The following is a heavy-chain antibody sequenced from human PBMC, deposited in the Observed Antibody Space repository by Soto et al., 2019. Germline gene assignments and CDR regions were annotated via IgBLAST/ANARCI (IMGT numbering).Heavy chain of an antibody. Sequence: SEILSLTCAVYGGSFSGYYWSWIRQPPGKGLEWIGEINHSGSTNYNPSLKSRVTISVDTSKNQFSLKLSSVTAADTAVYYCAREITMVRGAGDWFDPWGQGTLVTVSS. CDR1: GGSFSGYY. D-gene: IGHD3-10*01. CDR2: INHSGST. CDR3: AREITMVRGAGDWFDP. V-gene: IGHV4-34*01. J-gene: IGHJ5*02.